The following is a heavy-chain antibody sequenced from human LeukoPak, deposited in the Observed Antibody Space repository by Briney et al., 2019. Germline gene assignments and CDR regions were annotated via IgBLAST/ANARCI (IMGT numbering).Heavy chain of an antibody. CDR3: ARDSVAVSDTVDY. J-gene: IGHJ4*02. CDR1: GYTFANYG. D-gene: IGHD6-19*01. V-gene: IGHV1-18*01. Sequence: ASVKVSCKASGYTFANYGITWVRQAPGQGLEWMGWISAYNGNTNYAQKLQGRVTMTTDTSTSTAYMELRTLRSDDTAVYYCARDSVAVSDTVDYWGQGTLVTVSS. CDR2: ISAYNGNT.